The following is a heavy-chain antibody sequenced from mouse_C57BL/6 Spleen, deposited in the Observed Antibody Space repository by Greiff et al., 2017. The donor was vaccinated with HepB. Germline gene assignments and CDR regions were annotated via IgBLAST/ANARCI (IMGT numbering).Heavy chain of an antibody. D-gene: IGHD1-1*01. Sequence: QVQLQQSGPELVKPGASVKISCKVSGYAFSSSWMNWVKQRPGKGLEWIGRIYPGDGDTNYNGKFKGKATLTADKSSSTAYMHLISLTSEDSAFYFCARYRDYGSRYFDVWGRGTTVTVSS. CDR3: ARYRDYGSRYFDV. J-gene: IGHJ1*03. CDR2: IYPGDGDT. CDR1: GYAFSSSW. V-gene: IGHV1-82*01.